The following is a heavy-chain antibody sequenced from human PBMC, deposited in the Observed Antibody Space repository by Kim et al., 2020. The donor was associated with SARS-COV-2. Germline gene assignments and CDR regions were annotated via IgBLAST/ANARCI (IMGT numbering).Heavy chain of an antibody. CDR3: ARAGWELRIRAFDI. D-gene: IGHD1-26*01. V-gene: IGHV1-18*01. Sequence: AQKLQGRVTMTTDTSTSTAYMELRSLRSDDTAVYYCARAGWELRIRAFDIWGQGTMVTVSS. J-gene: IGHJ3*02.